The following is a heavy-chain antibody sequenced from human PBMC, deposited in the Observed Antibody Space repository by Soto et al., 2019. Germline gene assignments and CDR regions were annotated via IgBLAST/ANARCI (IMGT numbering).Heavy chain of an antibody. CDR1: GFAFSSYG. J-gene: IGHJ4*02. Sequence: QGQLVQSGAEVKKAGAAVRVSCRASGFAFSSYGINWVRQAPGQGLEWMGWISSFNGTRNAQKFQGRVTITTDTPTTTAYLELRGLKSDDTAVYYCARELRGFCTSGNCYGAFDYWGQGPLITVSS. CDR3: ARELRGFCTSGNCYGAFDY. V-gene: IGHV1-18*01. CDR2: ISSFNGT. D-gene: IGHD2-2*01.